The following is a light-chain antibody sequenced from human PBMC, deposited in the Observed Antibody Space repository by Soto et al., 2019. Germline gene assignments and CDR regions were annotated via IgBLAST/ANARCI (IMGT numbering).Light chain of an antibody. Sequence: DIPMTQSPSSLSASVGDRVTITCQASQDISNYLNWYQQKPGRAPKLLIYDASNLETGVPSRFSGSGYGTHFTFTISSLQPEDFATYYYQQYDHVPSYTFGQGTKLQIK. CDR2: DAS. CDR1: QDISNY. V-gene: IGKV1-33*01. J-gene: IGKJ2*01. CDR3: QQYDHVPSYT.